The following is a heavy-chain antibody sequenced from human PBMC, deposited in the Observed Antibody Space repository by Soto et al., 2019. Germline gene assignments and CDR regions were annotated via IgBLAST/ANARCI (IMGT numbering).Heavy chain of an antibody. D-gene: IGHD6-13*01. Sequence: PSETLSLTCTVSAGSIRSGSYDWGCVRQPPGKGLEWIGSGCYSGSTNYNPSLKSRVTISVDTSKNQFSLKLSSVTAADTAVYYCARDKAAAGVLYYYYGMDVWGQGTTVTVSS. J-gene: IGHJ6*02. CDR2: GCYSGST. CDR1: AGSIRSGSYD. CDR3: ARDKAAAGVLYYYYGMDV. V-gene: IGHV4-39*07.